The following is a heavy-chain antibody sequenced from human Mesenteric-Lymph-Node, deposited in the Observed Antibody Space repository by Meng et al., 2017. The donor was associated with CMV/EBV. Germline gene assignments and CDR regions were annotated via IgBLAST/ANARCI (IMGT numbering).Heavy chain of an antibody. V-gene: IGHV3-30*02. D-gene: IGHD3-16*02. CDR1: GFTFSSYG. J-gene: IGHJ4*02. Sequence: GESLKISCAASGFTFSSYGMHWVRQAPGKGLEWGAFIRYDGSNKYYADSVKGRFTISRDNSKNTLYLQMNSLRAEDTAVYYCAKSYLRYGIMPLVIDYWGQGTLVTVSS. CDR3: AKSYLRYGIMPLVIDY. CDR2: IRYDGSNK.